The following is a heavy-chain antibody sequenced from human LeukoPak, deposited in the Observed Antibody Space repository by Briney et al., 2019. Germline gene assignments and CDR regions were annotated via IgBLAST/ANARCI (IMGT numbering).Heavy chain of an antibody. CDR3: AKDLEPYGDYDPFDI. V-gene: IGHV3-30*18. D-gene: IGHD4-17*01. CDR1: GFTFSSYG. CDR2: ISYDGSNK. Sequence: PGGSLRLSCAASGFTFSSYGMHWVRQAPGKGLEWVAVISYDGSNKYYADSVKGRFTISRDNSKNTLYLQMNSLRAEDTAVYYCAKDLEPYGDYDPFDIWGQGTMVTVSS. J-gene: IGHJ3*02.